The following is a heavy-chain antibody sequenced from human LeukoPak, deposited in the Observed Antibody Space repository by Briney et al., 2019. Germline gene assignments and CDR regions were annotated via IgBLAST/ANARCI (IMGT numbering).Heavy chain of an antibody. V-gene: IGHV3-53*01. Sequence: PGGSLRLSCAASGFTVSSNYMSWVRQAAGKGRDWVALIYSGGDTYYADSVKGRFTISRDNSKNTLYLQMNSLRTENTAVYYCAKDKGGYYYYYLDVWGKGTTVTISS. CDR3: AKDKGGYYYYYLDV. CDR2: IYSGGDT. CDR1: GFTVSSNY. J-gene: IGHJ6*03.